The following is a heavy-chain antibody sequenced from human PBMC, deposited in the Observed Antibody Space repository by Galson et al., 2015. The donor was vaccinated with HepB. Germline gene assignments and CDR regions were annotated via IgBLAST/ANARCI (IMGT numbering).Heavy chain of an antibody. J-gene: IGHJ5*02. V-gene: IGHV3-21*01. Sequence: SLRLSCAASGFTFSSYAMNWLRQAPGKGLEWVSSISFSSSHIYYMDSVRGRFTISRGNPRNSVFLQMDNLRAEDTAIYYCARSGASGGSMSAAGRFDPWGQGTLVTVSS. CDR2: ISFSSSHI. CDR3: ARSGASGGSMSAAGRFDP. D-gene: IGHD6-13*01. CDR1: GFTFSSYA.